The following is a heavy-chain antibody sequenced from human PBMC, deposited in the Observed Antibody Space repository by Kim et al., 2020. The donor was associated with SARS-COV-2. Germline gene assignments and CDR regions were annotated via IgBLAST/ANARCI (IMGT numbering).Heavy chain of an antibody. D-gene: IGHD2-8*01. CDR3: ARGRDGLDY. Sequence: RKKYDAASVKGRYTISRDNSKNTLYLQMNSLRAEDTAVYYCARGRDGLDYWGQGTLVTVSS. CDR2: RKK. V-gene: IGHV3-30*01. J-gene: IGHJ4*02.